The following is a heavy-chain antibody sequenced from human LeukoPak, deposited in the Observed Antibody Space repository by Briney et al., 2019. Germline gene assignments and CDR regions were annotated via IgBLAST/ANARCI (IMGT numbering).Heavy chain of an antibody. Sequence: GGSLRLSCAASGFSFSSYAMSWVRQAPGKGLEWVSGISGSGGNTYYADSVRGRFTISRDNSKNTLYLQMNSLRAEDTAVYYCASRLKNPSDYGLSKYYFDSWGQGTLVTVSS. CDR2: ISGSGGNT. J-gene: IGHJ4*02. D-gene: IGHD4-17*01. CDR1: GFSFSSYA. V-gene: IGHV3-23*01. CDR3: ASRLKNPSDYGLSKYYFDS.